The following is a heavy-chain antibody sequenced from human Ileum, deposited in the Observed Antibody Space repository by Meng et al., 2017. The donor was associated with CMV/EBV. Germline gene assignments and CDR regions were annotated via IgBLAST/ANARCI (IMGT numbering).Heavy chain of an antibody. CDR2: ISRSGSFI. Sequence: GESLKISCAASGFTFSDYTMNWVRQAPGKGLEWVASISRSGSFIYYADSVRGRFTISRDNPKNSLYLQMNSLRAEDTAVYYCARETGDIVATIHFDSWGQGTLVTVSS. D-gene: IGHD5-12*01. J-gene: IGHJ4*02. CDR1: GFTFSDYT. V-gene: IGHV3-21*01. CDR3: ARETGDIVATIHFDS.